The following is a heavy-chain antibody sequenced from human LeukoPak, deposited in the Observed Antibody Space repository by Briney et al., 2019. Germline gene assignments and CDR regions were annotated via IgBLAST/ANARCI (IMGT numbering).Heavy chain of an antibody. Sequence: PSETLSLTCTVSGGSISSSSYYWGWIRQPPGKGLEWIGSIYYSGNTFYNPSLKSRVTISVDTSKNQFSLKLSSVTAADTAVYYCARDSGSYRFAYWGQGTLVTVSS. J-gene: IGHJ4*02. V-gene: IGHV4-39*07. CDR1: GGSISSSSYY. CDR3: ARDSGSYRFAY. CDR2: IYYSGNT. D-gene: IGHD1-26*01.